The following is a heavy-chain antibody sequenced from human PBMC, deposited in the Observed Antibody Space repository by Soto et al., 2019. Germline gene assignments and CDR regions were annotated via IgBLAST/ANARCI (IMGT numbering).Heavy chain of an antibody. V-gene: IGHV4-39*07. CDR3: ARDSGSSGYYYSYYGMDV. J-gene: IGHJ6*02. CDR2: IYYSGST. Sequence: SETLSLTCTVSGGSISSSSYYWGWIRKPPGKGLEWIGSIYYSGSTYYNPSLKSRVTISVDTSKNQFSLKLSSVTAADTAVYYCARDSGSSGYYYSYYGMDVWGQGTTVTVSS. D-gene: IGHD3-10*01. CDR1: GGSISSSSYY.